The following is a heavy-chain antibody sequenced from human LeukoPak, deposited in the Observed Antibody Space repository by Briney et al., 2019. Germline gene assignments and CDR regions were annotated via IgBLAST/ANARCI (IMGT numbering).Heavy chain of an antibody. CDR3: ARVESGWPPFLKPTFDY. D-gene: IGHD6-19*01. CDR1: GGTFSSYA. CDR2: ISAYNGNT. J-gene: IGHJ4*02. V-gene: IGHV1-18*01. Sequence: GASVKVSCKASGGTFSSYAISWVRQAPGQGLEWMGWISAYNGNTNYAQKLQGRVTMTTDTSTSTAYMELRSLRSDDTAVYYCARVESGWPPFLKPTFDYWGQGTLVTVSS.